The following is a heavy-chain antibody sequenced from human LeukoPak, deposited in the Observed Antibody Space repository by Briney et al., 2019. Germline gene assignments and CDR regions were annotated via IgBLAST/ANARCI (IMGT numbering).Heavy chain of an antibody. Sequence: GSLRLSCAASGFTFDDYAMHWVRQAPGKGLEWVSLISGDGGSTYYADSVKGRFTISRDNSKNSLYLQMNSLRTEDTALYYCAKERGYCSSTSCTNWFAPWGQGTLVTVSS. V-gene: IGHV3-43*02. J-gene: IGHJ5*02. CDR3: AKERGYCSSTSCTNWFAP. CDR1: GFTFDDYA. CDR2: ISGDGGST. D-gene: IGHD2-2*01.